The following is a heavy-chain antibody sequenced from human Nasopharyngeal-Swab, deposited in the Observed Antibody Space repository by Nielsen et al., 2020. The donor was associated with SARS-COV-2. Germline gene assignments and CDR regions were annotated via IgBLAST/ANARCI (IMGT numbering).Heavy chain of an antibody. CDR3: AREYYDFWSGYQKSNWFDP. V-gene: IGHV3-74*01. D-gene: IGHD3-3*01. J-gene: IGHJ5*02. CDR1: GVIFSKYW. CDR2: INSDGSST. Sequence: GESLKISCVTSGVIFSKYWMHWVRQAPGKGLVWVSRINSDGSSTSYADSVKGRFTISRDNAKNTLYLQMNSLRAEDTAVYYCAREYYDFWSGYQKSNWFDPWGQGTLVTVSS.